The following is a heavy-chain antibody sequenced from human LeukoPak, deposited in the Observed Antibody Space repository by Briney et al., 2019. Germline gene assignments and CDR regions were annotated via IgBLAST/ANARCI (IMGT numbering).Heavy chain of an antibody. CDR2: IYYSGST. CDR3: AEAVAGTGLHFDY. V-gene: IGHV4-39*01. Sequence: SETLSLTCTVSGGSTSSSSYYWGWIRQPPGKGLEWIGSIYYSGSTYYNPSLKSRVTISVDTSKNQFSLKLSSVTAADTAVYYCAEAVAGTGLHFDYWGQGTLVTVSS. J-gene: IGHJ4*02. D-gene: IGHD6-19*01. CDR1: GGSTSSSSYY.